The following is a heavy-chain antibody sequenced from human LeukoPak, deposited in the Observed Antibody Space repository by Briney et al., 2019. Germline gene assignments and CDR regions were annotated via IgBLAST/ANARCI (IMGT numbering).Heavy chain of an antibody. D-gene: IGHD6-13*01. CDR1: GGSIRGYY. CDR2: IYYSGST. J-gene: IGHJ2*01. CDR3: ARVYYSSSYDYWYFDL. Sequence: SETLSLTCTVSGGSIRGYYWSWIGQPPGKGLEWIGYIYYSGSTNYNPSLKSRVTISVDTSKNQFSLKPSSVTAADTAVYYCARVYYSSSYDYWYFDLWGRGTLVTVSS. V-gene: IGHV4-59*01.